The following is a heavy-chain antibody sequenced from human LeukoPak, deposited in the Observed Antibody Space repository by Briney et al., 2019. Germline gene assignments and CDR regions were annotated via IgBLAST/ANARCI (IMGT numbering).Heavy chain of an antibody. CDR2: INHSGST. D-gene: IGHD5-12*01. CDR3: ARGYSGYDSYYYYYYYMDV. V-gene: IGHV4-34*01. J-gene: IGHJ6*03. CDR1: GESFSGYY. Sequence: SETLSLTCAAYGESFSGYYWSWIRQPPGKGLEWIGEINHSGSTNYNPSLKSRVTVSVDTSKNQFSLKLSSVTAADTAVYYCARGYSGYDSYYYYYYYMDVWGKGTTVTVSS.